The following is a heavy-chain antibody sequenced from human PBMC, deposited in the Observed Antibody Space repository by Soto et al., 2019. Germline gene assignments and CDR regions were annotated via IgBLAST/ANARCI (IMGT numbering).Heavy chain of an antibody. J-gene: IGHJ6*02. V-gene: IGHV1-69*12. D-gene: IGHD6-13*01. CDR2: IIPIFGTA. CDR3: ASLIAAAGPPHSPRYYYGMDV. Sequence: QVQLVQSGAEVKTPGSSVKVSCKASGGTFSSYAISWVRQAPGQGLEWMGGIIPIFGTADYAQKFQGRVTITADESTSTAYMELSSLRSEDTAVYYCASLIAAAGPPHSPRYYYGMDVWGQETTVTVSS. CDR1: GGTFSSYA.